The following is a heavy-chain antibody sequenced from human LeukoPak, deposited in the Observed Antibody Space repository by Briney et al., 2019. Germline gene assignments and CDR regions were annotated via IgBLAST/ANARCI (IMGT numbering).Heavy chain of an antibody. V-gene: IGHV1-18*01. D-gene: IGHD3-22*01. J-gene: IGHJ4*02. Sequence: ASVKVSCTASVYTFTSYGISWVRHAPGQGLEWMGWISAYNGNTNYAQKLQGRVTMTTDTSTSTAYMELRSLRSDDTAVYYCARDLRDYYDSSGYYSDYWGQGTLVTVSS. CDR2: ISAYNGNT. CDR1: VYTFTSYG. CDR3: ARDLRDYYDSSGYYSDY.